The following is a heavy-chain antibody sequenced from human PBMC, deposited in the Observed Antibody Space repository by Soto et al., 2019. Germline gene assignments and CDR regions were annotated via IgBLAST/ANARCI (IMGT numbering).Heavy chain of an antibody. V-gene: IGHV2-5*02. Sequence: QITLKESGPTLVKPTQTLTLTCTFSGFSLSTSGVGVGWIRQPPGKALEWLGIIFWDDDKRYRPSLKRRLSITKDTSKNHLVIKMTNMDSLDTATYYCTQLPWKEMWPSDTVVNRGQGTPVTVSS. D-gene: IGHD1-1*01. CDR3: TQLPWKEMWPSDTVVN. J-gene: IGHJ4*02. CDR2: IFWDDDK. CDR1: GFSLSTSGVG.